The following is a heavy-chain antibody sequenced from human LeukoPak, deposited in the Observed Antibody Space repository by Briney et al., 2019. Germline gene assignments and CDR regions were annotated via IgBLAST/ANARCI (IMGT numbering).Heavy chain of an antibody. D-gene: IGHD4-17*01. CDR2: ISSSSSYI. CDR3: ARDNTVTTDAFDI. CDR1: GFTFSTYS. J-gene: IGHJ3*02. Sequence: GGSLRLSCAASGFTFSTYSMNWVRQAPGKGLEWVSSISSSSSYIYYADSVKGRFTISRDNAKNSLHLQMNSLRAEDTAVYYCARDNTVTTDAFDIWGQGTMVTVSS. V-gene: IGHV3-21*01.